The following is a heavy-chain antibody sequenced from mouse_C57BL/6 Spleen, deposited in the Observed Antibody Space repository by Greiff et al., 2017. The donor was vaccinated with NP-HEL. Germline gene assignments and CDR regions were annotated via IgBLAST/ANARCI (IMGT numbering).Heavy chain of an antibody. D-gene: IGHD4-1*02. Sequence: EVMLVESGGGLVQPGGSLSLSCAASGFTFTDYYMSWVRQPPGKALEWLGFIRNKANGYTTEYSASVKGRFTISRENSQSILYLQMNALRAEDSATYYCASLNWDEGDFAYWGQGTLVTVSA. CDR1: GFTFTDYY. CDR3: ASLNWDEGDFAY. V-gene: IGHV7-3*01. J-gene: IGHJ3*01. CDR2: IRNKANGYTT.